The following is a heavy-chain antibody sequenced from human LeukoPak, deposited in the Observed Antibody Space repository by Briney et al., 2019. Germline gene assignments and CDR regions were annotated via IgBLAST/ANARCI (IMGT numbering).Heavy chain of an antibody. Sequence: PSETLSLTCSVSGGSISSYYWNWIRQTPGKGLEWIGYIYYSGRTNYNPSLKSRVTISVDTSKNQFSLKLSSVTAADPAVYYCAAIVVVPAAMRGEHILFDYWGQGTLVTVSS. J-gene: IGHJ4*02. CDR1: GGSISSYY. V-gene: IGHV4-59*12. CDR3: AAIVVVPAAMRGEHILFDY. D-gene: IGHD2-2*01. CDR2: IYYSGRT.